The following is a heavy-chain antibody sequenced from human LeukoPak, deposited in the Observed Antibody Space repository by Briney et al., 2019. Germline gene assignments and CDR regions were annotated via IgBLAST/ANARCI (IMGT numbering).Heavy chain of an antibody. CDR3: ATLGWFGYYFDY. D-gene: IGHD3-10*01. V-gene: IGHV4-34*01. CDR2: INHSGST. J-gene: IGHJ4*02. CDR1: GGSFSGYY. Sequence: SETLSLTCAVYGGSFSGYYWSWIRQPPGKGLEWIGEINHSGSTNYNPSLKSRVTISVDTSKNQFSLKLSSVTAADTAVYYCATLGWFGYYFDYWGQGTLVTVS.